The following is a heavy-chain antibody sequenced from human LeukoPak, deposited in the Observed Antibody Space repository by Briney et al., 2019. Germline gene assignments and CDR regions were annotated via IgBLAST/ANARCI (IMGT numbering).Heavy chain of an antibody. V-gene: IGHV4-39*01. D-gene: IGHD3-10*01. J-gene: IGHJ5*02. Sequence: PSETLSLTCTLSGDSISSEAYHRGWIRQPPGKGLQWIGSIFYAGSTYYNPSLRSRVSISVDTSKDQFSLKLFPVTAADTAVYYCARSGWPMGGFDPWGQGILVTVSS. CDR2: IFYAGST. CDR3: ARSGWPMGGFDP. CDR1: GDSISSEAYH.